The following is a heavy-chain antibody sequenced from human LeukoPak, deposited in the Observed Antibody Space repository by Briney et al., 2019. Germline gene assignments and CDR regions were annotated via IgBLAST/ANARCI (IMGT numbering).Heavy chain of an antibody. D-gene: IGHD2-15*01. CDR3: ARVSRHTLDY. J-gene: IGHJ4*02. Sequence: PGGSLRLSCAASGFTVSSNYMSWVRQAPGKGLEWVSVIYSGGSTYYADSVKGRFTISRDNSKNTLYLQVNSLRAEDTAVYYCARVSRHTLDYWGQGTLVTVSS. CDR1: GFTVSSNY. CDR2: IYSGGST. V-gene: IGHV3-53*01.